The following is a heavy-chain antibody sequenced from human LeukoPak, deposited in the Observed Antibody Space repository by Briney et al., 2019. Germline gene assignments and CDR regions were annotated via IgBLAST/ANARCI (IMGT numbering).Heavy chain of an antibody. CDR3: AREGPSWGYYFDY. J-gene: IGHJ4*02. D-gene: IGHD7-27*01. V-gene: IGHV3-21*06. CDR2: ISSSSSYI. Sequence: GGSLKLSCAASGFTFSSYGMHWVRQAPGKGLEWVSSISSSSSYIFYADSVKGRFTISRDNAKNSLYLQMNSLRAEDTAVYYCAREGPSWGYYFDYWGQGTLVTVSS. CDR1: GFTFSSYG.